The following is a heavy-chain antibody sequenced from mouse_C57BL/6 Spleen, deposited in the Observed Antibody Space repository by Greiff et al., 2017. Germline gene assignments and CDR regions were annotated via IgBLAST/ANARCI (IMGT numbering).Heavy chain of an antibody. J-gene: IGHJ2*01. CDR3: ARSLLLGSY. CDR1: GYTFTSYW. Sequence: QVQLQQPGAELVMPGASVKLSCKASGYTFTSYWMHWVKQRPGQGLEWIGEIDPSDSYTNYNQKFKGKSTLTVDKSSSTAYMQLSSLTSEDSAVYNCARSLLLGSYWGQGTTLTVST. D-gene: IGHD4-1*01. CDR2: IDPSDSYT. V-gene: IGHV1-69*01.